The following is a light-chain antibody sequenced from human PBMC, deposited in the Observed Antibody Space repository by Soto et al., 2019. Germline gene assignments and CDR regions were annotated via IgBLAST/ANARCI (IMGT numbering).Light chain of an antibody. CDR1: SSDVGDYDD. Sequence: QSVLTQPPSTSGSPGQSVTISCTGTSSDVGDYDDVSWYQQHPGKAPKLMIYEVNKRPSGVPDRFSGSKSGNTASLTVSGLQAEDEADYHCSSYARSNYLVFGGGTKLTVL. J-gene: IGLJ2*01. CDR2: EVN. V-gene: IGLV2-8*01. CDR3: SSYARSNYLV.